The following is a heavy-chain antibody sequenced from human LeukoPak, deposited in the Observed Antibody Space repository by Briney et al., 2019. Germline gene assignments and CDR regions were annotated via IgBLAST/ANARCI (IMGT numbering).Heavy chain of an antibody. D-gene: IGHD2-2*01. J-gene: IGHJ6*02. Sequence: SETLSLTCAVYGGSFSDYFWSWIRQPPGKGLEWIGEVNHSGRTYYNPSLKSRVTISVDTSKSEFSLKLCSVTAADTAVYYCARDVVVVPVAIHYGMDVWGQGTTVTVSS. V-gene: IGHV4-34*01. CDR1: GGSFSDYF. CDR2: VNHSGRT. CDR3: ARDVVVVPVAIHYGMDV.